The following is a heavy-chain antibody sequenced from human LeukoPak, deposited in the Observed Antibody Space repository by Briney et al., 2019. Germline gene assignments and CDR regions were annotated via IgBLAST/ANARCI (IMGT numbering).Heavy chain of an antibody. CDR2: IYYSGST. Sequence: SETLSLTCAVYGGSFSGYYWSWIRQPPGKGLEWIGYIYYSGSTNYNPSLKSRVTISVDTSKNQFSLKLSSVTAADTAVYYCAREGGDIAVAGRRGYYFDYWGQGTLVTVSS. J-gene: IGHJ4*02. CDR1: GGSFSGYY. V-gene: IGHV4-59*01. D-gene: IGHD6-19*01. CDR3: AREGGDIAVAGRRGYYFDY.